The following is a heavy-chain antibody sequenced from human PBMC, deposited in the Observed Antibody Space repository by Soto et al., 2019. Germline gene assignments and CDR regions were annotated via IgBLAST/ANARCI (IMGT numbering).Heavy chain of an antibody. J-gene: IGHJ4*02. CDR1: GFTFDDYA. V-gene: IGHV3-9*01. CDR3: AKDSSGAVADNGKVFDY. D-gene: IGHD6-19*01. Sequence: GGSLRLSCAASGFTFDDYAMHWVRQAPGKGLEWVSGISWNSGSIGYADSVKGRFTISRDNAKNSLYLQMNSLRAEDTALYYCAKDSSGAVADNGKVFDYWGQGTLVTVSS. CDR2: ISWNSGSI.